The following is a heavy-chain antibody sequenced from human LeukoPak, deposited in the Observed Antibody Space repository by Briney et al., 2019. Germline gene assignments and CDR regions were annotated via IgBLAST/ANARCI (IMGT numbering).Heavy chain of an antibody. J-gene: IGHJ5*02. CDR2: MNPNSGNT. Sequence: ASVKVSCKASGYTFTSYDINWLRQATGQGLEWMGWMNPNSGNTGYAQKFQGRVTMTRNTSISTAYMELSSLRSEDTAVYYCARGRQQLVSDWFDPWGQGTLVTVSS. CDR1: GYTFTSYD. D-gene: IGHD6-13*01. V-gene: IGHV1-8*01. CDR3: ARGRQQLVSDWFDP.